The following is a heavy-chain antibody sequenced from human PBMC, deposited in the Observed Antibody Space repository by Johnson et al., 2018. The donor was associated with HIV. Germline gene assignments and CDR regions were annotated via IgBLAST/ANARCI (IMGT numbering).Heavy chain of an antibody. J-gene: IGHJ3*02. CDR1: GFTFSSYG. Sequence: VQLVESGGGVVQPGRSLRLSCAASGFTFSSYGMHWVRQAPGKGLEWVALIWYDGSYKYYADSVKGRFTISRDNSKNTLYLQMNSLRAEDTAVYYCAKVPYYGSGSYGVDIWGQGTMVTVSS. D-gene: IGHD3-10*01. CDR3: AKVPYYGSGSYGVDI. CDR2: IWYDGSYK. V-gene: IGHV3-33*06.